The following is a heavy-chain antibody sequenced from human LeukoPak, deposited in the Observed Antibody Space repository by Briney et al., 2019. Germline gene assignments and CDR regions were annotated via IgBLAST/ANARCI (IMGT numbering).Heavy chain of an antibody. CDR2: IYSGGST. CDR3: SGSGDYYGSDYFDY. J-gene: IGHJ4*02. V-gene: IGHV3-53*01. Sequence: GGSLRLSCAASGLTVSSKYMNWVRQAPGKGLEWVSVIYSGGSTYYADSVKGRFTISRDNSKNTLYLQMTSLRAEDTAVYYCSGSGDYYGSDYFDYWGQGTLVTVSS. CDR1: GLTVSSKY. D-gene: IGHD3-10*01.